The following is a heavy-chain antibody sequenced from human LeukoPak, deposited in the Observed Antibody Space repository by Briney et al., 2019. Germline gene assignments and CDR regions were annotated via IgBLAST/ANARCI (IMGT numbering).Heavy chain of an antibody. D-gene: IGHD6-13*01. CDR1: GYTFTGYY. Sequence: ASVKVSCKASGYTFTGYYMHWVRQAPGQGLEWMGWINPNSGGTNYAQKFQGRVTMTRDTSISTAYMELSRLRSDDTAVYYCARELSKESSSWYDWFDPRGQGTLVTVSS. CDR2: INPNSGGT. V-gene: IGHV1-2*02. CDR3: ARELSKESSSWYDWFDP. J-gene: IGHJ5*02.